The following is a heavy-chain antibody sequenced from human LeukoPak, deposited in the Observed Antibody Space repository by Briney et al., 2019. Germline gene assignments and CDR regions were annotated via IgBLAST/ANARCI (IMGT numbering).Heavy chain of an antibody. V-gene: IGHV1-69*06. J-gene: IGHJ4*02. Sequence: ASVKVSCKASGGTFSSYAISWVRQAPGQGLEWMGGIIPIFGTANYAQKFQGRVTITADKSTSTAYMELSSLRSEDTAVYYCAGHRPGGSCYNYWGQGTLVTVSS. CDR2: IIPIFGTA. D-gene: IGHD2-15*01. CDR1: GGTFSSYA. CDR3: AGHRPGGSCYNY.